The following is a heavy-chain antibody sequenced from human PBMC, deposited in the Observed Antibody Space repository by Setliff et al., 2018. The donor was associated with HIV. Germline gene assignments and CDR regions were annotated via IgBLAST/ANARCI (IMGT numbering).Heavy chain of an antibody. V-gene: IGHV5-51*01. CDR3: ARCSRSYPCDGMDV. CDR2: IYPSDSDT. Sequence: PGESLKISCKGFGYRFTSYWIGWARHMPGKGLEWMGIIYPSDSDTRYSPSFQGQVTISADKSISIAYLQWNSLKASDTAMYYCARCSRSYPCDGMDVWGQGTTVTVSS. J-gene: IGHJ6*02. D-gene: IGHD1-26*01. CDR1: GYRFTSYW.